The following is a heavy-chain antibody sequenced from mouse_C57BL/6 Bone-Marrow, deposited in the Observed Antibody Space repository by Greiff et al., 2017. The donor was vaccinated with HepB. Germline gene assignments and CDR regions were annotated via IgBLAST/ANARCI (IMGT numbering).Heavy chain of an antibody. CDR1: GFNIKDYY. J-gene: IGHJ2*01. CDR3: TTDSNYDY. V-gene: IGHV14-1*01. Sequence: VQLQQSGAELVRPGASVKLSCTASGFNIKDYYMHWVKQRPEQGLEWIGMIDPEDGDTEYAPKFQGKVTMTTDTSSNTAYLQLSNLTSEDTAVYYCTTDSNYDYWGQVTTLTVSS. D-gene: IGHD2-5*01. CDR2: IDPEDGDT.